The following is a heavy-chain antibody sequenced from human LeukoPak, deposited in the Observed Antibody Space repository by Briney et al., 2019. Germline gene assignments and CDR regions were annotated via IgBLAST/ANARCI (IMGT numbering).Heavy chain of an antibody. Sequence: PGGSLRLSCAASGFTFSSYWMHWVRQAPGKGLVWVSRINSDGSSTSYADSVKGRFTISRDNAKNTLYLQMNSLRAEDTPVYYCARARGYYYYMDVWGKGTTVTVSS. CDR1: GFTFSSYW. CDR3: ARARGYYYYMDV. J-gene: IGHJ6*03. CDR2: INSDGSST. V-gene: IGHV3-74*01.